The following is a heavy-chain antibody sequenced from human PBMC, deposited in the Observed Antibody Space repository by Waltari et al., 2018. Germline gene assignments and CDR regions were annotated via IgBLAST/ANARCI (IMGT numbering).Heavy chain of an antibody. J-gene: IGHJ3*02. D-gene: IGHD4-17*01. Sequence: QVQLQESGPGLVKPSETLSLTCAVSGYSISSGYYWGWIRQPPGKGLEWIGSIYHSGSTYYNPSLKSRVTISVDTSKNQFSLKLSSVTAADTAVYYCARDQGGKSYGDYVEAFDIWGQGTMVTVSS. CDR2: IYHSGST. CDR3: ARDQGGKSYGDYVEAFDI. V-gene: IGHV4-38-2*02. CDR1: GYSISSGYY.